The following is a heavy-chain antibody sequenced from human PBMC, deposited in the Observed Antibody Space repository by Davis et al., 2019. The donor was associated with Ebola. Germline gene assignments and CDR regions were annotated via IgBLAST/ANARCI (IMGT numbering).Heavy chain of an antibody. CDR3: AREEYSSSWYLGYFDY. D-gene: IGHD6-13*01. V-gene: IGHV4-39*07. J-gene: IGHJ4*02. CDR2: IYYSGST. CDR1: GGSISSSSYY. Sequence: PSETLPLTCTVSGGSISSSSYYWGWIRQPPGKGLEWIGSIYYSGSTNYNPSLKSRVTISVDTSKNQFSLKLSSVTAADTAVYYCAREEYSSSWYLGYFDYWGQGTLVTVSS.